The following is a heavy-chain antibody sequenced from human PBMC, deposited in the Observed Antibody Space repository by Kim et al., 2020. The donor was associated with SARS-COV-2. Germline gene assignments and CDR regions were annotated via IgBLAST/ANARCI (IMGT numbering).Heavy chain of an antibody. Sequence: GGSLRLSCAASGFTFDDYAMHWVRQVPGKGPEWVAGISWDNDDIAYAVSVKGRFTVSRDNAKNSLYLQMNSLRPEDTAFYYCAKDRVETFYFDDSGFDHWGQGTLVTVSS. J-gene: IGHJ4*02. CDR1: GFTFDDYA. CDR3: AKDRVETFYFDDSGFDH. CDR2: ISWDNDDI. V-gene: IGHV3-9*01. D-gene: IGHD3-22*01.